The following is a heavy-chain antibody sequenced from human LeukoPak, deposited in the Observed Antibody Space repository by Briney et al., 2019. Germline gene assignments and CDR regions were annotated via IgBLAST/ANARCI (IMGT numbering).Heavy chain of an antibody. CDR1: GFTFSSYA. CDR3: AKDRRAVAGVDYFDY. CDR2: ISGSGGST. D-gene: IGHD6-19*01. J-gene: IGHJ4*02. Sequence: GGSLRLSCAASGFTFSSYAMSWVRQAPGKGLEWVSAISGSGGSTYYADSVKGRFTISRDNSKNTLYLQMNSLRAEDTAVYHCAKDRRAVAGVDYFDYWGQGTLVTVSS. V-gene: IGHV3-23*01.